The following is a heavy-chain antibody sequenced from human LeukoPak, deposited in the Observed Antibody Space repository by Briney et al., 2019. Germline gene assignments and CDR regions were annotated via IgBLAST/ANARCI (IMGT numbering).Heavy chain of an antibody. J-gene: IGHJ4*02. V-gene: IGHV3-30-3*01. D-gene: IGHD3-10*01. Sequence: PGGSLRLSCAASGFTFSSYAMHWVRQAPGKGLEWVAVISYDGSNKYYADSVKGRFTISRDNSKNTLYLQMNSLRAEDTAVYYCAREGYYGSGSYFPYFDHWGQGTLVAVSS. CDR3: AREGYYGSGSYFPYFDH. CDR2: ISYDGSNK. CDR1: GFTFSSYA.